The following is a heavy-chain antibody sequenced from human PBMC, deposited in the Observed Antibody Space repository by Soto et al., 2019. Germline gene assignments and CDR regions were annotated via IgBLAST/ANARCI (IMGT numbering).Heavy chain of an antibody. CDR1: GYSFTNYD. CDR3: ARGLLAYFGMDV. J-gene: IGHJ6*02. CDR2: ISAHNGNK. Sequence: QLVQSGAEVKKPGASVKVSCKASGYSFTNYDISWVRQAPGQGLEWMAWISAHNGNKHYAEKFKGRVSTTTDTSTSTAYMEVRTLKTDDPAVYYCARGLLAYFGMDVWGQGTTVTVS. V-gene: IGHV1-18*01. D-gene: IGHD1-26*01.